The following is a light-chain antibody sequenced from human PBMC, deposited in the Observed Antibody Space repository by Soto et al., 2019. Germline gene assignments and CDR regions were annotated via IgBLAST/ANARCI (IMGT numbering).Light chain of an antibody. V-gene: IGKV3-20*01. CDR2: DAS. CDR1: QSVAKNY. J-gene: IGKJ4*01. CDR3: QLCRSSTLT. Sequence: EIVLTQSPGTLSLSPGERATLSCRASQSVAKNYLAWYQQKPGQAPRLLIHDASIRATGIPDRFSGSGSGTDFTLTISRLEPEDFAVYYCQLCRSSTLTFGGGTKVDIK.